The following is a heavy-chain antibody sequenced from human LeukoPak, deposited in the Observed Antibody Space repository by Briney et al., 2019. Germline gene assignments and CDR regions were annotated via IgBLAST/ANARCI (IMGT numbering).Heavy chain of an antibody. D-gene: IGHD6-19*01. Sequence: GGSLTLSCPACGFTFSSYAVRWLGQAAGKGLEWVASISASGCRTYYADSVKGWFTISRDHAKNPLYLQANSLRAKGTAINYLSKDLGSSGTASYFDYWGQGTLVTVSS. CDR2: ISASGCRT. V-gene: IGHV3-23*01. J-gene: IGHJ4*02. CDR3: SKDLGSSGTASYFDY. CDR1: GFTFSSYA.